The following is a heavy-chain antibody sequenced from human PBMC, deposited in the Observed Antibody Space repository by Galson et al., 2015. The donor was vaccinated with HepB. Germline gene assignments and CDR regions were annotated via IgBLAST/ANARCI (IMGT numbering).Heavy chain of an antibody. Sequence: SLRLSCAASGFTFSSYSMNWVRQAPGKGLEWVSSISSSSYIYYADSVKGRFTISRDNAKNSLYLQMNSLRAEDTAVYYCARGILAAAWYLDLWGRGTLVTVSS. V-gene: IGHV3-21*01. CDR2: ISSSSYI. CDR3: ARGILAAAWYLDL. D-gene: IGHD6-13*01. CDR1: GFTFSSYS. J-gene: IGHJ2*01.